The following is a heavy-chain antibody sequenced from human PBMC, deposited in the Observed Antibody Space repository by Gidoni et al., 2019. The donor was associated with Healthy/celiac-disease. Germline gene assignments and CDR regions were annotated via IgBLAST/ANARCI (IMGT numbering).Heavy chain of an antibody. J-gene: IGHJ4*02. V-gene: IGHV3-23*01. CDR1: GFTFISYA. D-gene: IGHD3-10*01. CDR2: ISGSGGST. CDR3: AKDGGRGYYGSGSYYI. Sequence: EVQLLASGGGLVQPGGSLRLSCAASGFTFISYAMSWVRQAPGKGLEWVSAISGSGGSTYYADSVKGRFTISRDNSKNTLYLQMNSLRAEDTAVYYCAKDGGRGYYGSGSYYIWGQGTLVTVSS.